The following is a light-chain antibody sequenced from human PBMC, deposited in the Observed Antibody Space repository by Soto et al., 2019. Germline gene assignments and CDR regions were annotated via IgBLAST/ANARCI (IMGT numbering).Light chain of an antibody. Sequence: QSALTQPASVSGSPGQSITISCTGTSSDVGGYKYVSWYQQHPGKAPKLIIYEVSDRPSGVSNRFSGSKSGNTASLTISGLQAEDEADYYCSSYTTTTPLEFGGGTKLTVL. CDR3: SSYTTTTPLE. CDR1: SSDVGGYKY. CDR2: EVS. J-gene: IGLJ3*02. V-gene: IGLV2-14*01.